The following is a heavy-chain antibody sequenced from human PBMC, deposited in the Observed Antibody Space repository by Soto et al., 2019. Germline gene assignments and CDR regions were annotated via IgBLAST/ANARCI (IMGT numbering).Heavy chain of an antibody. CDR2: ISPSGTT. CDR1: SGSLIGYY. V-gene: IGHV4-34*01. D-gene: IGHD6-6*01. Sequence: SETLSLTCSLYSGSLIGYYCSCIRHPPLKGLEWIGEISPSGTTNYSPSLKSRVSISVDTSKNQFSLNLTSLTAADTAVYYCARAPKVSGSAQTRPDFWGQGSLVTVSS. J-gene: IGHJ4*02. CDR3: ARAPKVSGSAQTRPDF.